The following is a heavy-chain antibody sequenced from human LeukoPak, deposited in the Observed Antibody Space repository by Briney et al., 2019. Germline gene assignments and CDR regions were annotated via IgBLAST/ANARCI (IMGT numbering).Heavy chain of an antibody. Sequence: PGGSLRLSCAASGFTFSSYGMHWVRQAPGKGLEWVAVIWYDGSNKYYADSVKGRFTISRDNSKNTLYLQMNNVRPEDTAVYYCAREGPRFLKHYFDYWGQGVLVTVSS. V-gene: IGHV3-33*01. CDR1: GFTFSSYG. CDR3: AREGPRFLKHYFDY. CDR2: IWYDGSNK. D-gene: IGHD3-3*01. J-gene: IGHJ4*02.